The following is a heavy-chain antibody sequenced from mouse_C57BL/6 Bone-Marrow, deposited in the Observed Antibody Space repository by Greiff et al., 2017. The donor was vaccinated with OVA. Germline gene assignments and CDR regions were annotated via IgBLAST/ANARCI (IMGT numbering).Heavy chain of an antibody. V-gene: IGHV6-6*01. D-gene: IGHD1-1*01. CDR3: TRITVVATDAMDY. CDR2: IRNKANNHAT. J-gene: IGHJ4*01. Sequence: EVKVEESGGGLVQPGGSMKLSCAASGFTFSDAWMDWVRQSPEKGLEWVAEIRNKANNHATYYAESVKGRFTISRDDSKSSVYLQMNSLRAEDTGIYYCTRITVVATDAMDYWGQGTSVTVSS. CDR1: GFTFSDAW.